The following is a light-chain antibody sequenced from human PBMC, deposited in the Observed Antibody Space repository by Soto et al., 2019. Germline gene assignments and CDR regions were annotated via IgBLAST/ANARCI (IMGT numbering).Light chain of an antibody. Sequence: AIQLTQSPSSLSASVGDRVTITCRASQGISSALAWYQQKXXXAPELLIYDASSLERGVPSRFSGSGSGTDFTLTISSLQPEDFATYYCQHFNNYPLAFGGGSKVEIK. CDR2: DAS. V-gene: IGKV1D-13*01. CDR1: QGISSA. J-gene: IGKJ4*01. CDR3: QHFNNYPLA.